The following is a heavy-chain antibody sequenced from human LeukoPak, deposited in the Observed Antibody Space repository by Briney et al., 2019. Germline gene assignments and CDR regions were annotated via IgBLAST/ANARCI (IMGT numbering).Heavy chain of an antibody. D-gene: IGHD1-26*01. V-gene: IGHV4-61*02. CDR3: ARGYSGSYYYYFAY. CDR1: GGSISSGSYY. J-gene: IGHJ4*02. Sequence: SQTLSLTCTVSGGSISSGSYYWSWIRQPAGKGLEWIGRIYTSGSTNYNPSLKSRVTISVDTSKNQFSLKLSSVTAADTAVYYCARGYSGSYYYYFAYWGQGTLVTVSS. CDR2: IYTSGST.